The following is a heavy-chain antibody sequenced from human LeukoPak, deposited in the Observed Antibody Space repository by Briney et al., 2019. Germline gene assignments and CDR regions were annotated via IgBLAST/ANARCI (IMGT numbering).Heavy chain of an antibody. CDR2: IYYSGST. J-gene: IGHJ5*02. CDR3: ARLRYCSSTSCFGRFDP. D-gene: IGHD2-2*01. CDR1: GGSISSSSYY. Sequence: PSETLLLTCTVSGGSISSSSYYWGWIRQPPGKGLEWIGSIYYSGSTYYNPSLKSRVTISVDTSKNQFSLKLSSVTAADTAVYYCARLRYCSSTSCFGRFDPWGQGTLVTVSS. V-gene: IGHV4-39*01.